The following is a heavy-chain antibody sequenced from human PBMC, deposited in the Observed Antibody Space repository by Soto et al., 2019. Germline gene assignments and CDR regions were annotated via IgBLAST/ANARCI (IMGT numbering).Heavy chain of an antibody. J-gene: IGHJ6*03. CDR2: ISWNSGSI. CDR3: ANVVAARPPYYYYYMDV. D-gene: IGHD6-6*01. Sequence: EVQLVESGGGLVQPGRSLRLSCAASGFTFDDYAMHWVRQAPGKGLEWVSGISWNSGSIGYADSVKGRFTIPRDNAKKSLYLQMTSLRAEDTALYYCANVVAARPPYYYYYMDVWGKGTTVTVSS. V-gene: IGHV3-9*01. CDR1: GFTFDDYA.